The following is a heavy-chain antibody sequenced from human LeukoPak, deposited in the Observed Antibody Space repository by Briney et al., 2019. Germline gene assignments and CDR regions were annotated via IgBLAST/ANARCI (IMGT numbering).Heavy chain of an antibody. CDR3: AKFGSRYYYDSSGYYFDY. J-gene: IGHJ4*02. CDR1: GFTFSSYA. V-gene: IGHV3-23*01. Sequence: GGSLRLSCAASGFTFSSYAMSWVCQAPGKGLEWASAISGSGGSTYYADSVKGRFTISRDNSKNTLYLQMNSLRAEDTAVYYCAKFGSRYYYDSSGYYFDYWGQGTLVTVSS. CDR2: ISGSGGST. D-gene: IGHD3-22*01.